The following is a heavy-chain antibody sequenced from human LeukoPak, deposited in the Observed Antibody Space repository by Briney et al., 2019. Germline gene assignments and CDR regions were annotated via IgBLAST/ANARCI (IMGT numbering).Heavy chain of an antibody. CDR3: ARDDYYDSSII. CDR2: IYSGGST. CDR1: GFTVSSNY. V-gene: IGHV3-66*02. J-gene: IGHJ3*02. D-gene: IGHD3-22*01. Sequence: GGSLRLSCAASGFTVSSNYMSWVRQAPGKGLEWVSVIYSGGSTCYADSVKGRFTISRDNSKNTLYLQMNSLRAEDTAVYYCARDDYYDSSIIWGQGTMVTVSS.